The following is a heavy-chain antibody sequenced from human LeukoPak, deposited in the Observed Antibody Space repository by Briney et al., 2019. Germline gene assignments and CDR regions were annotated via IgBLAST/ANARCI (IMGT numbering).Heavy chain of an antibody. CDR2: IKQDGSHK. V-gene: IGHV3-7*03. J-gene: IGHJ6*04. CDR1: GFTFSSYW. D-gene: IGHD3-10*01. Sequence: PGGSLRLSCAASGFTFSSYWMSWVRQAPGKGLEWVANIKQDGSHKYYVDSVKGRFTISRDNAKNSLYLQMNSLRAEDTAVYYCARGGGADYYGSGSYQSDGMDVWGKGTRVTVSS. CDR3: ARGGGADYYGSGSYQSDGMDV.